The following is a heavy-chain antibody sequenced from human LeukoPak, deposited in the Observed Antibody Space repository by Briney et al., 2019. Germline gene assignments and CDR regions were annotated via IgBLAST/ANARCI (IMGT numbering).Heavy chain of an antibody. V-gene: IGHV4-38-2*02. D-gene: IGHD3-22*01. Sequence: SETLCLTCTVSGYSMSSGYYWGWIRQPPEKGLEWIGSIYHSGSTSYNPSLKSRVTISVDTSKNQFSLKLSSVTAADTAVYYCARGKGTYYYDSSSYSARTYYYMDVWGKGTTVTVSS. CDR3: ARGKGTYYYDSSSYSARTYYYMDV. J-gene: IGHJ6*03. CDR2: IYHSGST. CDR1: GYSMSSGYY.